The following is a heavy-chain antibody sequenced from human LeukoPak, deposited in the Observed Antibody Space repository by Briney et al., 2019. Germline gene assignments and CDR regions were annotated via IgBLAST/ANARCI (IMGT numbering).Heavy chain of an antibody. CDR3: ARDRGAYCGGDCSWPYDY. J-gene: IGHJ4*02. CDR1: GYTFTGYY. D-gene: IGHD2-21*02. CDR2: INPNSGGT. V-gene: IGHV1-2*02. Sequence: ASVTVSCTASGYTFTGYYMHWVRQAPGQGLEWMGWINPNSGGTNYAQKFQGRVTMTRDTSISTAYMELSRLRSDDTAVYYCARDRGAYCGGDCSWPYDYWGQGTLVTVSS.